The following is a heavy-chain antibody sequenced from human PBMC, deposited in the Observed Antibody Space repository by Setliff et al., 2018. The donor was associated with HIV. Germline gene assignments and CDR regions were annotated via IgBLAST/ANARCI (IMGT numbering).Heavy chain of an antibody. CDR1: NGSINSGSYY. V-gene: IGHV4-61*02. D-gene: IGHD6-6*01. CDR3: AREYSSSSANWYFDL. CDR2: TYTSENT. J-gene: IGHJ2*01. Sequence: SETLSLTCTVSNGSINSGSYYWSWIRQPAGKRLEWIGRTYTSENTNYNPSFKSRVTISVDVSKNQFYLKLSSVTDADTAVYYCAREYSSSSANWYFDLWGRGTLVTVSS.